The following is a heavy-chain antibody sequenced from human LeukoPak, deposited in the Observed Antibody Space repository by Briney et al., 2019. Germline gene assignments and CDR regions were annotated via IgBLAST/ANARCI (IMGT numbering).Heavy chain of an antibody. CDR3: ARDYFPPIGVAAAVEYFQH. CDR2: IRYDGSNK. Sequence: AGGSLRLSCAASGFTFSSYGMHWVRQAPGKGLEWVAFIRYDGSNKYYADSVKGRFTISRDNSKNTLYLQMNSLRAEDTAVYYCARDYFPPIGVAAAVEYFQHWGQGTLVTVSS. V-gene: IGHV3-30*02. CDR1: GFTFSSYG. D-gene: IGHD6-13*01. J-gene: IGHJ1*01.